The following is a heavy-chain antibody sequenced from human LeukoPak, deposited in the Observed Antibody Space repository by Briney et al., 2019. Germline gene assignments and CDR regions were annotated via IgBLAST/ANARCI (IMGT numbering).Heavy chain of an antibody. J-gene: IGHJ4*02. V-gene: IGHV1-2*02. CDR3: ARWSFSKTFDY. CDR2: INPNSGGT. CDR1: GYTFTGYY. Sequence: GASVKVSCKASGYTFTGYYMHWVRQAPGQGLEWMGWINPNSGGTNYGQKFQGRVTMTRDTSISTAYMELSRLRSDDTAVYYCARWSFSKTFDYWGQGTLVTVSS. D-gene: IGHD3-3*02.